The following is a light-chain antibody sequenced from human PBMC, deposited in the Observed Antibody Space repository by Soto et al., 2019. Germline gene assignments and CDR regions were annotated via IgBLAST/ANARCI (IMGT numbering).Light chain of an antibody. CDR1: SSDIGSYNY. CDR3: ISYRGSDTSYV. V-gene: IGLV2-14*01. J-gene: IGLJ1*01. CDR2: EVR. Sequence: QSVLTQPASVSESPGQSITISCTGTSSDIGSYNYVAWYQQFPGKTPKLVIYEVRNRPSGVAFRFSGSKSGNTASLTISGLQAEDEADYYCISYRGSDTSYVLGTGTKVTVL.